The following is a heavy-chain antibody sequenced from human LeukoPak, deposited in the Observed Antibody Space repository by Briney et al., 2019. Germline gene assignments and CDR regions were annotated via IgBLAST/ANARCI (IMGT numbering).Heavy chain of an antibody. CDR2: ISSSSSTI. D-gene: IGHD1-14*01. CDR3: ARVFEPHY. J-gene: IGHJ4*02. V-gene: IGHV3-48*04. CDR1: GFTFSSYS. Sequence: PGGSLRLSCAASGFTFSSYSMNWVRQAPGKGLEWVSYISSSSSTIYYADSVKGRFTISRDNAKNSLYLQMNSLRAEDTAVYYCARVFEPHYWGQGTLVTVSS.